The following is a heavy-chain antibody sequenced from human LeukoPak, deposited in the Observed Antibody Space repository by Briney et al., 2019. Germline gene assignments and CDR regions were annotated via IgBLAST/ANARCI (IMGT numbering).Heavy chain of an antibody. CDR2: FDPEDGET. CDR1: GYTLTELS. CDR3: ATGHSGSYPYYFDY. D-gene: IGHD1-26*01. Sequence: GASVKVSCTVSGYTLTELSMHWVRQAPGKGLEWMGGFDPEDGETIYAQKFQGRVTMTEDTSTDTAYMELSSLRSEDTAVYYCATGHSGSYPYYFDYWGQGTLVTVSS. J-gene: IGHJ4*02. V-gene: IGHV1-24*01.